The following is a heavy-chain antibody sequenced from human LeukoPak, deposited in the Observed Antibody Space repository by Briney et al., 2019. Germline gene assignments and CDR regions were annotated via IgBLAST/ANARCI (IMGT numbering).Heavy chain of an antibody. CDR3: ARHVGQVATFVYYYYMDV. V-gene: IGHV3-21*01. CDR1: GFTFSSYS. D-gene: IGHD5-12*01. J-gene: IGHJ6*03. Sequence: GGSLRLSCAASGFTFSSYSMNWVSQAPGKGLEWVSSISSSSSYIYYADSVKGRFTISRDNAKNSLYLQMNSLRAEDTAVYYCARHVGQVATFVYYYYMDVWGKGTTVTVSS. CDR2: ISSSSSYI.